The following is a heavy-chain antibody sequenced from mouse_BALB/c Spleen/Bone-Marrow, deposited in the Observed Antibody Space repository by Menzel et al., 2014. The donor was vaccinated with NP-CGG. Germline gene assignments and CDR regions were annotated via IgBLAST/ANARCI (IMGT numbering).Heavy chain of an antibody. J-gene: IGHJ4*01. CDR2: IWGDGST. Sequence: VQLQQSGPGLAAPSQSLSITCTVSGFSLTGYAVNWVRQPPGKGLEWLGMIWGDGSTDYNSALKSRLSISKDNSKSQVFLKMNSLQTDDTARYYCAREDPGALDYWGQGTSVTVSS. V-gene: IGHV2-6-7*01. CDR3: AREDPGALDY. CDR1: GFSLTGYA.